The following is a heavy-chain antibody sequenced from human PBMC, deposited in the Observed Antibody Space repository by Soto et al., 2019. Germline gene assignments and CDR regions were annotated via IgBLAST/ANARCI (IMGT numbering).Heavy chain of an antibody. CDR3: ARDIVPAKYGMDV. Sequence: GGSLRLSCAASGFTVSSNYMSWVRQAPGKGLEWVSVIYRGGSTYYADSVKGRFTISRDNSKNTLYLQMNSLRAEDTAVYYCARDIVPAKYGMDVWGRGTTVTVSS. D-gene: IGHD2-15*01. V-gene: IGHV3-53*01. CDR2: IYRGGST. J-gene: IGHJ6*02. CDR1: GFTVSSNY.